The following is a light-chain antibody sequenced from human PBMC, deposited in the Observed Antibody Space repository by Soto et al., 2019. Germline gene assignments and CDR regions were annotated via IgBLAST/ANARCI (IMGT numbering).Light chain of an antibody. V-gene: IGKV1-5*01. Sequence: DIQMTQSPSTLSATAGDRVTITCRASQSISSFLAWYQHKPGKAPKLLIYDASNLDSGVPSRFSGTGSGTDFTLTISSLKSEDFAVYFCQQYHIWHSWTFGHGTKVDIK. CDR3: QQYHIWHSWT. CDR1: QSISSF. CDR2: DAS. J-gene: IGKJ1*01.